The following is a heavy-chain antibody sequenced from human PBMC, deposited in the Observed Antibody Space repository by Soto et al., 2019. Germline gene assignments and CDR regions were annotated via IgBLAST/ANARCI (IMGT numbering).Heavy chain of an antibody. V-gene: IGHV1-69*06. CDR2: IIPIFGTA. D-gene: IGHD2-2*01. Sequence: QVQLVQSGAEVKKPGSSVNVSCKASGGTFSSYAISWVRQAPGQGLEWMGGIIPIFGTANYAQKFQGRVTITADKSTDTAYMELSSLGSEDTAVYYCARGGVVVPASYYYYGMDVWGQGTTVTVSS. J-gene: IGHJ6*02. CDR3: ARGGVVVPASYYYYGMDV. CDR1: GGTFSSYA.